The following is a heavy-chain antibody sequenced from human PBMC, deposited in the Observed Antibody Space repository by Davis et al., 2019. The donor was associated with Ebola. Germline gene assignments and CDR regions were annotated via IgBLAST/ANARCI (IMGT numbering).Heavy chain of an antibody. J-gene: IGHJ6*04. CDR2: IRYDGSNK. Sequence: LSLTCAASGFTFSSYGMHWVRQAPGKGLEWVAFIRYDGSNKYYADSVKGRFTISRDNSKNTLYLQMNSLRAEDTAVYYCAKGDRYYYYYYGMDVWGKGTTVTVSS. CDR1: GFTFSSYG. CDR3: AKGDRYYYYYYGMDV. V-gene: IGHV3-30*02. D-gene: IGHD3-16*02.